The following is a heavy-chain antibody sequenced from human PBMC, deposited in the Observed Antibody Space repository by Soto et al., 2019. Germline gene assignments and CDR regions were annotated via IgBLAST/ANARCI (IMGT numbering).Heavy chain of an antibody. CDR1: GFTFSSYS. V-gene: IGHV3-48*01. CDR2: ISSSSSTI. CDR3: ARVDGIRYFDWLAPTMDV. D-gene: IGHD3-9*01. J-gene: IGHJ6*02. Sequence: PGGSLRLSCAASGFTFSSYSMNWVRQAPGKGLEWVSYISSSSSTIYYADSVKGRFTISRDNAKNSLYLQMNSLRAEDTAVYYCARVDGIRYFDWLAPTMDVWGQGTTVTVSS.